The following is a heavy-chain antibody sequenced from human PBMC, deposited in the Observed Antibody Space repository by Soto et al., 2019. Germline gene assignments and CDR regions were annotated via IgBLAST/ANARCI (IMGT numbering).Heavy chain of an antibody. Sequence: GGSLRLSCAASGFTFRSYSMNWVRQAPGKGLEWVSYISSSNRTINYADSVKGRFIISRDNAKNSLYLQMHSLRDEDTAVYYCAREGWPLLQTGMDVWGQGTTVTVS. CDR3: AREGWPLLQTGMDV. D-gene: IGHD2-15*01. CDR2: ISSSNRTI. V-gene: IGHV3-48*02. J-gene: IGHJ6*02. CDR1: GFTFRSYS.